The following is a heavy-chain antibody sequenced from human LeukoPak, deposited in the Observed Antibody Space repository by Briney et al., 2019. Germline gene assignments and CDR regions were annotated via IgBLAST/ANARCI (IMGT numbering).Heavy chain of an antibody. CDR3: ARGVVTHDAFDI. CDR2: INPNSGGT. CDR1: GYTFTSYI. V-gene: IGHV1-2*02. D-gene: IGHD4-23*01. J-gene: IGHJ3*02. Sequence: ASVKVSCKASGYTFTSYIISWVRQAPGQGLEWMGWINPNSGGTNYAQKFQGRVTMTRDTSISTAYMELSRLRSDDTAVYYCARGVVTHDAFDIWGQGTMVTVSS.